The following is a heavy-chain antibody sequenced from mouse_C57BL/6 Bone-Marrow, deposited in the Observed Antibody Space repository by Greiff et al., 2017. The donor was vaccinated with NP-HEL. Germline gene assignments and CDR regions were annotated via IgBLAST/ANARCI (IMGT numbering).Heavy chain of an antibody. CDR1: GYTFTGYW. CDR2: ILPGSGST. Sequence: VKLMESGAELMKPGASVKLSCKATGYTFTGYWIEWVKQRPGHGLEWIGEILPGSGSTNYNEKFKGKATFTADTSSNTAYMELRSLTSEDSAVYYCARSPSSSNYAMDYWGQGTSVTVSS. J-gene: IGHJ4*01. V-gene: IGHV1-9*01. CDR3: ARSPSSSNYAMDY.